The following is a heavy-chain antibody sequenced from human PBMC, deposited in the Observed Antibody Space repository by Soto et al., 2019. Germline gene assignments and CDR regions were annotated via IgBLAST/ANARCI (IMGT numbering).Heavy chain of an antibody. Sequence: ASVKVSCKASGGSFSSYAISWVRQAPGQGLEWMGGIIPIFGTANYAQKFQGRVTITADESTSTAYMELSGLRSEDTAVYYCARELGPSPNNFQHWGQGTLVTVSS. V-gene: IGHV1-69*13. CDR1: GGSFSSYA. CDR2: IIPIFGTA. J-gene: IGHJ1*01. CDR3: ARELGPSPNNFQH. D-gene: IGHD3-3*02.